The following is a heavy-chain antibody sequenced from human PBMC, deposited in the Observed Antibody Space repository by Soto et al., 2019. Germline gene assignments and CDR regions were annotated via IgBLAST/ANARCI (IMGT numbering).Heavy chain of an antibody. V-gene: IGHV4-31*03. Sequence: QVQLQESGPGLVKPSQTLSLTCTVSGGSISSGGYYWSWIRQHPGKGLEWIGYIYYSGSTYYNPSLKSRVNISVDTSKNQFSLKLSSVTAADTAVYYCARESGEITMVRGVIDLWGQGTLVTVSS. CDR2: IYYSGST. D-gene: IGHD3-10*01. CDR1: GGSISSGGYY. CDR3: ARESGEITMVRGVIDL. J-gene: IGHJ4*02.